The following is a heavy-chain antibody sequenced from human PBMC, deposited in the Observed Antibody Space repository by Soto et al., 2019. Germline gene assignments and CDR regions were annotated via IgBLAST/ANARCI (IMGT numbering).Heavy chain of an antibody. CDR1: GFTFSSYA. J-gene: IGHJ4*02. V-gene: IGHV3-23*01. CDR3: AKGSGGNCYSHFDY. Sequence: GGSLRLSCAASGFTFSSYAMSWVRQAPGKGLEWVSAICGSGGATYYTDSVKGRFTISRDNSKNTLHLQMNNLRAEDTAIYYCAKGSGGNCYSHFDYCGQGTLVTVYS. D-gene: IGHD2-15*01. CDR2: ICGSGGAT.